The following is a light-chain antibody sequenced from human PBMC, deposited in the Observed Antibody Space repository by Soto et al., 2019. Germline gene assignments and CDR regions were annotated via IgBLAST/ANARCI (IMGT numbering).Light chain of an antibody. V-gene: IGKV1-5*03. CDR1: QSISSL. Sequence: DIQMTQSPSTLSASVGDRVTITCRASQSISSLLAWYQQKPGQAPKLMIYKASSLESGVPSGFSGSGSGTEFTLTISSLQLDDFATYYGQQYSTYPLTFGQGPKVEIK. CDR3: QQYSTYPLT. CDR2: KAS. J-gene: IGKJ1*01.